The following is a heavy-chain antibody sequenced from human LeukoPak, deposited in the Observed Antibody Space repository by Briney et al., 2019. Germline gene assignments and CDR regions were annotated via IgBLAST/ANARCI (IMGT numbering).Heavy chain of an antibody. Sequence: SGGSLRLSCAASGFTFSTSWMNWVRQAPGKGLEWVASINEDGSEKYYVDSVKGRLTVSRDNAKNSLYLQMNSLRAEDTAVYYCARDSVEYDRNDAFDIWGQGTMVTVSS. CDR1: GFTFSTSW. CDR2: INEDGSEK. J-gene: IGHJ3*02. V-gene: IGHV3-7*01. D-gene: IGHD2/OR15-2a*01. CDR3: ARDSVEYDRNDAFDI.